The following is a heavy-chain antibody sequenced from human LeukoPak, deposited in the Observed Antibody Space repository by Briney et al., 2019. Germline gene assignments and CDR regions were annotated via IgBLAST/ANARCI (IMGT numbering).Heavy chain of an antibody. CDR1: GFTFSSYA. V-gene: IGHV3-49*04. J-gene: IGHJ2*01. CDR2: IRSKAYGGTT. CDR3: TRELVRGVIPDWYFDL. Sequence: GSLRLSCAASGFTFSSYAMSWVRQAPGKGLEWVGFIRSKAYGGTTEYAASVKGRFTISRDDSKSIAYLQMNSLKTEDTAVYYCTRELVRGVIPDWYFDLWGRGTLVTVSS. D-gene: IGHD3-10*01.